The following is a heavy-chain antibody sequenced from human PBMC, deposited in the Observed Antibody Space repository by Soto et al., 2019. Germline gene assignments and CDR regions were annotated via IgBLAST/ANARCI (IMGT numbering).Heavy chain of an antibody. CDR2: ISYDGSNK. V-gene: IGHV3-30*18. D-gene: IGHD5-12*01. J-gene: IGHJ4*02. CDR3: AKDWAPGYSGYRTLVDY. Sequence: VGSLRLSCAASGFTFSSYGMHWVRQAPGKGLEWVAVISYDGSNKYYADSVKGRFTISRDNSKNTLYLQMNSLRAEDTAVYYCAKDWAPGYSGYRTLVDYWGQGTLVTVSS. CDR1: GFTFSSYG.